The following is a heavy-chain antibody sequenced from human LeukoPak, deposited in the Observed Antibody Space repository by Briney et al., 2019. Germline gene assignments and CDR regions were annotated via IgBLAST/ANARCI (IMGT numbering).Heavy chain of an antibody. V-gene: IGHV3-30*18. D-gene: IGHD5-18*01. CDR3: AEDRGYSHGSDY. CDR2: ISYDGRNK. CDR1: GFTFSSYG. J-gene: IGHJ4*02. Sequence: GGSLRLSCAASGFTFSSYGMHWVRQAPGKGLEWVAGISYDGRNKEYVDSVKGRFTISRDNSKNTLYLQMNSLRAEDTAVYNCAEDRGYSHGSDYWGQGTLVTVSS.